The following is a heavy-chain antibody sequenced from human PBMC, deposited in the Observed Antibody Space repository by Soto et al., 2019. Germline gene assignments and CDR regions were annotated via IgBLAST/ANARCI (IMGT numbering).Heavy chain of an antibody. Sequence: GGYLRLSCAASGFTFSSYWMHWVRQAPGKRLVWVSRINSDGSSTSYADSVKGRFTISRDNAKNTLYLQMNSLRAEDTAVYYCARYWGGANPHYGIDVRSQRSTVSGS. D-gene: IGHD3-16*01. V-gene: IGHV3-74*01. J-gene: IGHJ6*02. CDR2: INSDGSST. CDR1: GFTFSSYW. CDR3: ARYWGGANPHYGIDV.